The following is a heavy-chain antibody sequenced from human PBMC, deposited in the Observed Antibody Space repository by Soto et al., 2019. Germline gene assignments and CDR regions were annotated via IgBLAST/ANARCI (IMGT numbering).Heavy chain of an antibody. CDR3: ARGLHCSSTSCDRTVDY. V-gene: IGHV3-7*03. J-gene: IGHJ4*02. D-gene: IGHD2-2*01. Sequence: GGSLRLSCAASGFTFSSYWMSWVRQAPGKGLEWVANIKQDGSEKYYVDSVKGRFTISRDNAKNSLYLQMNSLRAEDTAVYYCARGLHCSSTSCDRTVDYWCQGALVTVSS. CDR1: GFTFSSYW. CDR2: IKQDGSEK.